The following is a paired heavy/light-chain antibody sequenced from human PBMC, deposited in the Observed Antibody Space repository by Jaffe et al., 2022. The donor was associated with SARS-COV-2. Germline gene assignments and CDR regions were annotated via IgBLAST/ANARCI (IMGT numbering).Heavy chain of an antibody. CDR1: GDSISSGNYH. V-gene: IGHV4-61*02. J-gene: IGHJ5*02. Sequence: QVQLQESGPGLVKPSQTLSLTCTVSGDSISSGNYHWSWIRQPAGKGLEWIGRIYTSGSTNYNPSLKSRVTMSVDTSKNQFSLKLRSVTAADTAVYYCAREADSSGWINYFDPWGQGTLVTVSS. D-gene: IGHD6-19*01. CDR3: AREADSSGWINYFDP. CDR2: IYTSGST.
Light chain of an antibody. CDR1: QSIGSN. CDR3: HQSSSLPWT. J-gene: IGKJ1*01. CDR2: YAS. V-gene: IGKV6D-21*02. Sequence: EIVLTQSPDFQSVTPKEKVTITCRASQSIGSNLHWYQQKPDQSPKLLIKYASQSISGVPSRFSGSRSGTDFTLTINSLEAEDAAAYYCHQSSSLPWTFGQGTKVEIK.